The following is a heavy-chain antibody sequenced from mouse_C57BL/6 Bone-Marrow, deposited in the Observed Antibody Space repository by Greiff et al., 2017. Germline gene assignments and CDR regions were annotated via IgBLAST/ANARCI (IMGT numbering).Heavy chain of an antibody. CDR1: GFTFSDAW. D-gene: IGHD1-1*01. V-gene: IGHV6-6*01. J-gene: IGHJ4*01. CDR2: IRNKANNHAT. CDR3: TRWPTVVATNARDY. Sequence: EVQGVESGGGLVQPGGSMKLSCAASGFTFSDAWMDWVRQSPEKGLEWVAEIRNKANNHATYYAESVKGRFTISRDDSKSSYYLQMNSLRAEDTGIYYCTRWPTVVATNARDYWGQGTSVTVSS.